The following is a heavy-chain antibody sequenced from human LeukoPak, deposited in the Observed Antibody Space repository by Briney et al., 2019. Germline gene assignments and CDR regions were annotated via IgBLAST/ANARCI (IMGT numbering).Heavy chain of an antibody. CDR3: AREAAAGTFYFDY. CDR2: IYTSGST. D-gene: IGHD6-13*01. V-gene: IGHV4-4*07. J-gene: IGHJ4*02. Sequence: PSETLSLTCIVSEDSISNYYWSWIRQPAGKGLEWIGRIYTSGSTNYNPSLKSRVTMSVDTSKNQFSLKLSSVTAADTAVYYCAREAAAGTFYFDYWGQGTLVTVSS. CDR1: EDSISNYY.